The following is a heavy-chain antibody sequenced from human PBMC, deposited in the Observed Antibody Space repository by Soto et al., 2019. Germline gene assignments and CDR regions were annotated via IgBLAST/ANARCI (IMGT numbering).Heavy chain of an antibody. Sequence: AASVKVSCKASGYTFTSYGISWVRQAPGQGLEWMGWISAYNGNTNYAQKLQGRVTMTTDTSTSTAYMELRSLRSDDTAVYYCARDSVQDCGGDCYPALDAFDIWGQGTMVTVSS. CDR2: ISAYNGNT. V-gene: IGHV1-18*01. CDR1: GYTFTSYG. CDR3: ARDSVQDCGGDCYPALDAFDI. D-gene: IGHD2-21*01. J-gene: IGHJ3*02.